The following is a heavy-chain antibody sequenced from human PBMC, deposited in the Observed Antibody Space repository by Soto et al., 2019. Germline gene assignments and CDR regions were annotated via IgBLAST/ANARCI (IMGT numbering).Heavy chain of an antibody. V-gene: IGHV3-9*01. CDR1: GFTFHDFA. CDR2: ISWNSGSM. Sequence: VQLVESGGGLVQPGKSLRISCAASGFTFHDFAMHWVRQAPGKGLESVSGISWNSGSMGYAASVNGRVTISRDNAMNSLYLQMNSLRAEDTALYSCAKDKGYNWNDVAAFDIWGQGTMVTVSS. J-gene: IGHJ3*02. CDR3: AKDKGYNWNDVAAFDI. D-gene: IGHD1-20*01.